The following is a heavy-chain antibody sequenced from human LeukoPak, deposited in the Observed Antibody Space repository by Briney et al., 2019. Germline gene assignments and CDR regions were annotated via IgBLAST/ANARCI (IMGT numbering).Heavy chain of an antibody. D-gene: IGHD3-22*01. CDR1: GFTFSSYW. J-gene: IGHJ4*02. Sequence: GGSLRLSCAASGFTFSSYWMSWVRQAPGKGLEWVANIKQDGSEKYYVDSVKGRFTISRDNAKNSLYLQMNSLRAEDTAVYYCARALHYYDSSGYYAYWGQGTLVTVSS. V-gene: IGHV3-7*03. CDR2: IKQDGSEK. CDR3: ARALHYYDSSGYYAY.